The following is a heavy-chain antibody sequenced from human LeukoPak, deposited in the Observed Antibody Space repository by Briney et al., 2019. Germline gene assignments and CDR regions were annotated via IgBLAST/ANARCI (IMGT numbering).Heavy chain of an antibody. D-gene: IGHD3-22*01. CDR2: IKSKTDGGTR. J-gene: IGHJ4*02. V-gene: IGHV3-15*01. Sequence: TTGGSLRLSCAAAGLTFSNAWMTWVRQAPGKGLEWVGRIKSKTDGGTRDYAAPVKGRFTISRDDSKTTAYLQMNSLKTEDTAVYYCAKVGGYYYDYWGQGTLVTVSS. CDR3: AKVGGYYYDY. CDR1: GLTFSNAW.